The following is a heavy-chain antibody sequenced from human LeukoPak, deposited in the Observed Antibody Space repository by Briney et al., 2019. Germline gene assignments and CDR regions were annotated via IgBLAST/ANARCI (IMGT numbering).Heavy chain of an antibody. D-gene: IGHD3-10*01. CDR1: GFTFSDYY. V-gene: IGHV3-23*01. J-gene: IGHJ6*02. CDR2: ISGNGATT. Sequence: PGGSLRLSCTVSGFTFSDYYMTWVRQAPGKGLDWVSSISGNGATTLYADSVKGRFTIFRDNSKNTLYVQMNRLRAEDTAIYYCVKGGCDYYGSGYYYYGMDVWGQGTTVTVSS. CDR3: VKGGCDYYGSGYYYYGMDV.